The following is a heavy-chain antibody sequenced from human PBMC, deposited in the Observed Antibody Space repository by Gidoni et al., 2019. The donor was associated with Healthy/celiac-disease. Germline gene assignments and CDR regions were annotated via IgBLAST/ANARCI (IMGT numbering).Heavy chain of an antibody. CDR2: ISWNSGSI. CDR3: AKDQYSSGNDAFDI. CDR1: GFTFDDYA. V-gene: IGHV3-9*01. D-gene: IGHD6-19*01. Sequence: EVQLVESGGGLVQPGRSLRLSCAASGFTFDDYAIPWVRHAPGKGLEWVSGISWNSGSIGYADSVKGRFTISRDNAKNSLYLQMNSLRAEDTAFYYCAKDQYSSGNDAFDIWGQGTMVTVSS. J-gene: IGHJ3*02.